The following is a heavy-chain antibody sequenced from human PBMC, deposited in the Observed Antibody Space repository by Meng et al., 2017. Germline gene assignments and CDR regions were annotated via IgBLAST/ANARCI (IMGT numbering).Heavy chain of an antibody. D-gene: IGHD5-18*01. V-gene: IGHV3-21*01. J-gene: IGHJ4*02. CDR3: ARDMTLAAAMVY. CDR1: GFTFSSYS. CDR2: ISSSSSYI. Sequence: VRVVESGVGLVKPGGSLSLSCAASGFTFSSYSMNWVRQAPGKGLEWVSSISSSSSYIYYADSVKGRFTISRDNAKNSLYLQMNSLRAEDTAVYYCARDMTLAAAMVYWGQGTLVTVSS.